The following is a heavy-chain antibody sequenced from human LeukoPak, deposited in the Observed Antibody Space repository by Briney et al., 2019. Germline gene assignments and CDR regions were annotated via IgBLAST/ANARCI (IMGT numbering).Heavy chain of an antibody. Sequence: SETLSLTRTVSGASIITKTYYWAWIRQPPEKGLEWIGTIDYSGGTYYNPSLQSRVNISGDTSKNQFSLRLSSVTAADTAVYFCARIKYYGSGSYYNWFDPWGQGALVTVSS. CDR2: IDYSGGT. J-gene: IGHJ5*02. D-gene: IGHD3-10*01. CDR3: ARIKYYGSGSYYNWFDP. V-gene: IGHV4-39*01. CDR1: GASIITKTYY.